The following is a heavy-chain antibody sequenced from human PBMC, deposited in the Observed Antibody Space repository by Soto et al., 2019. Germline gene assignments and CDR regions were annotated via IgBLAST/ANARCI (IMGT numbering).Heavy chain of an antibody. V-gene: IGHV6-1*01. D-gene: IGHD3-3*01. CDR1: GDSALSPISA. J-gene: IGHJ6*02. Sequence: LPLVITVAMSGDSALSPISASMRMRQWAPSGLAWLGRTCYRSKWYSGDAVSVKGRITINPATSKNQFSRQLNSVTPEDTAVYHCARTSCWSGYYGDAMDVWGQGTTLTVS. CDR2: TCYRSKWYS. CDR3: ARTSCWSGYYGDAMDV.